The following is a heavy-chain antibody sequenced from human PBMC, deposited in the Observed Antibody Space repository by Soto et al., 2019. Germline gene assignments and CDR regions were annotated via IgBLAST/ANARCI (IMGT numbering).Heavy chain of an antibody. V-gene: IGHV2-5*01. Sequence: SGPTLVKPPQTLTLTCTFSGFSLSTSGVGVGWIRQPPGKALEWLALIYWNDDKRYSPSLKSRLTITKDTSKNQVVLTMTNMDPVDTATYYCAHGGYDSSGLYYFDYWGQGTLVTVSS. CDR1: GFSLSTSGVG. D-gene: IGHD3-22*01. CDR3: AHGGYDSSGLYYFDY. CDR2: IYWNDDK. J-gene: IGHJ4*02.